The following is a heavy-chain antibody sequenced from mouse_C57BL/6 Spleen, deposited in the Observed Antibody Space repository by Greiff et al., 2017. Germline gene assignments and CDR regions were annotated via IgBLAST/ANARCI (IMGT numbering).Heavy chain of an antibody. Sequence: QVQLQQSGAELVRPGTSVKLSCKASGYTFTNYWIGWAQQRPGHGLEWIGDIYPGGGYSTSNEKFKGKATLTADKSSSPAYMQFSSLTSEDSAIYYCARLDAYYFDYWGQGTTLTVSA. V-gene: IGHV1-63*01. CDR1: GYTFTNYW. CDR3: ARLDAYYFDY. J-gene: IGHJ2*01. CDR2: IYPGGGYS.